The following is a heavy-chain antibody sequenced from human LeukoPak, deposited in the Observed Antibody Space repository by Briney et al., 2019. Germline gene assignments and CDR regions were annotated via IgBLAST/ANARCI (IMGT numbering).Heavy chain of an antibody. J-gene: IGHJ4*02. Sequence: GSLRLSCAASGFTFSIYAMTWVRQPPGKGLEWIGEIYHSGSTNYNPSLKSRVTISVDKSKNQFSLKLSSVTAADTAVYYCAKVEYSSSKGYFDYWGQGTLVTVSS. CDR1: GFTFSIYAM. CDR2: IYHSGST. V-gene: IGHV4-4*02. D-gene: IGHD6-6*01. CDR3: AKVEYSSSKGYFDY.